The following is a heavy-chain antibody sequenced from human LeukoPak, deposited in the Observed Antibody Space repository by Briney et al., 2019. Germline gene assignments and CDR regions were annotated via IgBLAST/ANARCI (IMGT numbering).Heavy chain of an antibody. Sequence: GGSLRLSCTASGFTFSNAYMSWVRQAPGKGLEWVGRIKSKTDGGTTDYVAPVKGRFTISRDDSKDTLYLQMNSLKTEDTAVYYCTTESPHSDYWGQGTLVTVSS. CDR3: TTESPHSDY. V-gene: IGHV3-15*01. J-gene: IGHJ4*02. CDR1: GFTFSNAY. CDR2: IKSKTDGGTT.